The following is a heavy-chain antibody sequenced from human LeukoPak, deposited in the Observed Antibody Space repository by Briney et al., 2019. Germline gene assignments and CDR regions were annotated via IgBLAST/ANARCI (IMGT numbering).Heavy chain of an antibody. D-gene: IGHD2-2*01. Sequence: GGSLRLSCAASGFTFSSYAMSWVRQAPGKGLEWVSAISGSGGRTYYADSVKGRFTISRDNSKNTLCLQMNSLRAEDTAVYYCAKDLYCSSTSCYLDYWGQGTLVTVSS. J-gene: IGHJ4*02. V-gene: IGHV3-23*01. CDR1: GFTFSSYA. CDR3: AKDLYCSSTSCYLDY. CDR2: ISGSGGRT.